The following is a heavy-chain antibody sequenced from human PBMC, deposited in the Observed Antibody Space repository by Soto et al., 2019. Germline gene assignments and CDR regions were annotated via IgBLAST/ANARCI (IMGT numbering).Heavy chain of an antibody. CDR3: AGGGVRGVITRTRDYYGMDV. CDR2: IYPGDSDT. V-gene: IGHV5-51*01. Sequence: GESLKISCKGSGYSFTSYWIGWERQMPGKGLEWMGIIYPGDSDTRYSPSFQGQVTISADKSISTAYLQWSSLKASDTAMYYCAGGGVRGVITRTRDYYGMDVWGQGTTVTV. J-gene: IGHJ6*02. D-gene: IGHD3-10*01. CDR1: GYSFTSYW.